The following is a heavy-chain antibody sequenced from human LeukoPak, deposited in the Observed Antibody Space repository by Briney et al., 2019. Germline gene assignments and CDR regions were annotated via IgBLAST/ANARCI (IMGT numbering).Heavy chain of an antibody. CDR3: ARDRPDYGGNSDY. Sequence: ASVKVSCTASGYTFTGYYMHLVRQAPGQGLEWMGWINPNSGGTNYAQKFQGRVTMTRDTSISTAYMELSRLRSDDTAVYYCARDRPDYGGNSDYWGQGTLVTVSS. CDR2: INPNSGGT. D-gene: IGHD4-23*01. J-gene: IGHJ4*02. V-gene: IGHV1-2*02. CDR1: GYTFTGYY.